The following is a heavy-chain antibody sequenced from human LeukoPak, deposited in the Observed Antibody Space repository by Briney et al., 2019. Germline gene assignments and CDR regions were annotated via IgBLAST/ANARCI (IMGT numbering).Heavy chain of an antibody. CDR2: ISGSGGST. V-gene: IGHV3-21*04. CDR3: ARRGYSYGYSFYMDV. D-gene: IGHD5-18*01. CDR1: GFTFSSYG. J-gene: IGHJ6*03. Sequence: PGRSLRLSCAASGFTFSSYGMHWVRQAPGKGLEWVSAISGSGGSTYYADSVKGRFTISRDNAKNSLYLQMNSLRAEDTAVYYCARRGYSYGYSFYMDVWGKGTTVTVSS.